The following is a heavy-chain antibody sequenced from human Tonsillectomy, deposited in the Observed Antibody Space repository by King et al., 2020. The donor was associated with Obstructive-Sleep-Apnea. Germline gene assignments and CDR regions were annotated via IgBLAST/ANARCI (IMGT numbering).Heavy chain of an antibody. CDR2: IYFSGST. V-gene: IGHV4-39*07. Sequence: QLQESGPGLVKPSEILSLTCTVSSGSISSSSYYWGWIRQPPGKGLEWIGSIYFSGSTHYNPSLKSRVTISVDTSKNQFSLKLSSVTAADTAVYYCAREGRYSGYDFHWGQGTLVTVSS. CDR1: SGSISSSSYY. CDR3: AREGRYSGYDFH. J-gene: IGHJ4*02. D-gene: IGHD5-12*01.